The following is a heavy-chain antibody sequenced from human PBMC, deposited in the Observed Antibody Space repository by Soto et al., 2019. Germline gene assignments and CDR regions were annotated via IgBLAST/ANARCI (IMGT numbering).Heavy chain of an antibody. J-gene: IGHJ4*02. CDR2: ISSSSTI. CDR3: AREPEGSNPFDY. Sequence: GGSLRLSCAASGFTFSSYSMNWVRQAPGKGLEWVSYISSSSTIYYADSVKGRFTISRDNAKNSLYLQMNSLRAEDTAVYYCAREPEGSNPFDYWGQGTLVTVSS. D-gene: IGHD3-10*01. CDR1: GFTFSSYS. V-gene: IGHV3-48*01.